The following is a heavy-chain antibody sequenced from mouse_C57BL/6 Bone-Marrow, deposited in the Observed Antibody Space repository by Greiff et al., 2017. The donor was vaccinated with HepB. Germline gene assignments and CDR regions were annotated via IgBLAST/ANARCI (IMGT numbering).Heavy chain of an antibody. CDR2: IHPNSGST. V-gene: IGHV1-64*01. Sequence: QVQLQQPGAELVKPGASVKLSCKASGYTFTSYWMHWVKQRPGQGLEWIGMIHPNSGSTNYNAKFKSKATLTVDKSSSTAYMQLSSLTSEDSAVYYCARRVSYYAMDYWGQGTSVTVSS. J-gene: IGHJ4*01. CDR3: ARRVSYYAMDY. CDR1: GYTFTSYW.